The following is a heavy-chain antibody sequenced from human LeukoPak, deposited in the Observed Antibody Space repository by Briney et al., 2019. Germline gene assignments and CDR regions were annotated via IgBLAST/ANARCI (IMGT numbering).Heavy chain of an antibody. D-gene: IGHD3-10*01. J-gene: IGHJ4*02. CDR3: ARSMAYYYGSGSYGRWDSVQVDY. Sequence: ASVKVSCKASRYTFTGYYMCWVRQAPGQGLEWMGGIIPIFGTANYAQKFQGRVTITADESTSTAYMGLSSLRSEDTAVYYCARSMAYYYGSGSYGRWDSVQVDYWGQGTLVTVSS. CDR1: RYTFTGYY. CDR2: IIPIFGTA. V-gene: IGHV1-69*13.